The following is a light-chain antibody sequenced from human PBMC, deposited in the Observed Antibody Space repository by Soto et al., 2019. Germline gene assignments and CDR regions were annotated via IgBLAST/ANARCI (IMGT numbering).Light chain of an antibody. V-gene: IGKV3-15*01. CDR1: DGVGLS. CDR2: GAS. J-gene: IGKJ5*01. Sequence: IVSTHSPTALSFSPGEIATLSFRAIDGVGLSLAWFQQRPYQAPRLLIYGASRRATGFPARFSGSGSGTDFTLTISSLQSEDFAVYYCQQYNNWPITFGQGTRLEIK. CDR3: QQYNNWPIT.